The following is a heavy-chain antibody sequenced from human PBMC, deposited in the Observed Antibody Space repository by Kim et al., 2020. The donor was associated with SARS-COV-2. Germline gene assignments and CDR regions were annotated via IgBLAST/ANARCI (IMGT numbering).Heavy chain of an antibody. CDR3: ATRTSSVLITTEGAFHI. D-gene: IGHD3-22*01. J-gene: IGHJ3*02. CDR1: GYTLTELS. CDR2: FDPEDAET. Sequence: ASVKVSCKVSGYTLTELSMHWVRQAPGKGLEWMGGFDPEDAETIYAQTFQGRVTVTEDTSTNTAYMDLSSLRSEDTAVYYCATRTSSVLITTEGAFHIWGQGTMVTVSS. V-gene: IGHV1-24*01.